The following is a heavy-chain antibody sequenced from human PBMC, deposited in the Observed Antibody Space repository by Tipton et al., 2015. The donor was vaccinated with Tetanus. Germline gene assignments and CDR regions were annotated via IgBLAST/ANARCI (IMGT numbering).Heavy chain of an antibody. CDR1: GGSISGGRYY. V-gene: IGHV4-31*03. J-gene: IGHJ4*02. CDR2: IYSSGSP. CDR3: ARDQARGARGWNYFDY. D-gene: IGHD1-26*01. Sequence: GLVKPSQTLSLTCTVSGGSISGGRYYWSWIRQRPGKGLEWIGDIYSSGSPYSDPSLKGRVTISVDTSKNQFSLRLNSVTAADTAVYYCARDQARGARGWNYFDYWGQGTLVTVSS.